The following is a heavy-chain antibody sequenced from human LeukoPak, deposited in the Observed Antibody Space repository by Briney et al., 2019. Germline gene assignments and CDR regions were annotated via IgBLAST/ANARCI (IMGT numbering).Heavy chain of an antibody. D-gene: IGHD5-24*01. CDR3: TRDAYNFNDFDY. CDR2: VSSHGNDG. J-gene: IGHJ4*02. V-gene: IGHV3-30*01. Sequence: PGGSLRLSCAVSEFTFSHFAMHWVRQAPGKGLEWVAVVSSHGNDGYYADSVKVRFTISRDNSKNTLYLQIDSLRAEDTAIYYCTRDAYNFNDFDYWGQGTLVTVSS. CDR1: EFTFSHFA.